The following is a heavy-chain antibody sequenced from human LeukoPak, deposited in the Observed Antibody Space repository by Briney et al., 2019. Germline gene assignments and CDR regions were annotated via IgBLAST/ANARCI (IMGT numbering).Heavy chain of an antibody. Sequence: GGSLRLSCAASGFTFSNYAMSWVRQAPAKGLEWVSALSSSGGDTFYADSVKGRFTISRDTSKNTLYLQMYSLRAEDTAVYYCAKRFPFDYWGQGTLVTVSS. CDR2: LSSSGGDT. CDR1: GFTFSNYA. D-gene: IGHD3-10*01. V-gene: IGHV3-23*01. J-gene: IGHJ4*02. CDR3: AKRFPFDY.